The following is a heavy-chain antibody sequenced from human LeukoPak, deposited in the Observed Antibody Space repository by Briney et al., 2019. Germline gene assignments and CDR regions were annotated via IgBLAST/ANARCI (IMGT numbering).Heavy chain of an antibody. CDR1: GFTFSSYW. V-gene: IGHV3-74*01. Sequence: GGSLRLSCAASGFTFSSYWMHWVRQAPGKGLVWVSRINSDGSSTSYADSVKGRFTISRDDAKNSLYLQLDSLRVEDTAVYYCVRVGVRAWFDSWGQGTLVTVSS. CDR2: INSDGSST. CDR3: VRVGVRAWFDS. J-gene: IGHJ5*01. D-gene: IGHD3-16*02.